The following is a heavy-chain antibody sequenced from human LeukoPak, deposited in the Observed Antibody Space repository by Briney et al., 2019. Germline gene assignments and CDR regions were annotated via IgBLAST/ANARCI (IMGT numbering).Heavy chain of an antibody. CDR3: AKAKPEAAVGNKPNYYYYMDV. V-gene: IGHV3-9*01. J-gene: IGHJ6*03. CDR2: ISWKSGSI. D-gene: IGHD1-14*01. CDR1: GFTFDDYA. Sequence: GRSLRLSCAASGFTFDDYAMHWVRPAPGKGVEWVSGISWKSGSIGYADSVKGRFTISRDNAKNSLYLQMNSLRAEDTALYYCAKAKPEAAVGNKPNYYYYMDVWGKGTTVTVAS.